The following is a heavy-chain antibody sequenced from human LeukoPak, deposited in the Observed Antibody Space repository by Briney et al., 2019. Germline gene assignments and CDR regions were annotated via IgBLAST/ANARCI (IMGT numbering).Heavy chain of an antibody. V-gene: IGHV3-48*02. J-gene: IGHJ3*02. Sequence: PGGSLRLSCAASGFTFNSYSMNWVRQAPGKGLEWVSYISSSSSTIYYADSVKGRFTISRDNAKNSLYLQMNSLRDEDTAVYYCARDDHDSSGYYPDAFDIWGQGTMVTVSS. CDR2: ISSSSSTI. CDR3: ARDDHDSSGYYPDAFDI. D-gene: IGHD3-22*01. CDR1: GFTFNSYS.